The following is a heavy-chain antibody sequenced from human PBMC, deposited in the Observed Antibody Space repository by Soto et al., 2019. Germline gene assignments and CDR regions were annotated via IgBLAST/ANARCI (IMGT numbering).Heavy chain of an antibody. D-gene: IGHD6-19*01. V-gene: IGHV1-18*01. CDR3: ARGPPCSSGWYAGSDP. Sequence: QVQLVQSGAEVKKPGASVKVSCKASGYTFTSYGISWVRQAPGQGLEWMGWISAYNGNTNYAQKLQGRVTMPTDTSRSTAYMALRSLRSDGTAVYDCARGPPCSSGWYAGSDPWGQGTLVTVSS. J-gene: IGHJ5*02. CDR2: ISAYNGNT. CDR1: GYTFTSYG.